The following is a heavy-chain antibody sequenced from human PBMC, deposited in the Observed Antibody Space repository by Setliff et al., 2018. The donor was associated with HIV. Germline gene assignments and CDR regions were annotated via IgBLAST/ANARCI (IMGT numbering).Heavy chain of an antibody. CDR2: MTNNGGTT. CDR1: GFTFSSNA. CDR3: AYSAVGARPHYFDS. V-gene: IGHV3-23*01. Sequence: GGSLRLSCAASGFTFSSNAMSWVRQAPGKGLEWVSGMTNNGGTTYYAESVKGRFTISRDSSRDTLYLQMNSLRVEDTALYYCAYSAVGARPHYFDSWGQGTMVTVSS. D-gene: IGHD3-9*01. J-gene: IGHJ4*02.